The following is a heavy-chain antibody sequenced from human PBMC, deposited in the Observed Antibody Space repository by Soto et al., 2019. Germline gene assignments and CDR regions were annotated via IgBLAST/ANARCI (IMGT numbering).Heavy chain of an antibody. CDR2: INSDGSST. CDR3: ASLTGYSSSWNFDS. CDR1: GFTFSSYW. D-gene: IGHD6-13*01. J-gene: IGHJ4*02. V-gene: IGHV3-74*01. Sequence: GGSLRLSCAASGFTFSSYWMHWVRQAPGKGLVWVSRINSDGSSTSYADSVKGRFTISRDNAKNTLYLQMNSLRAEDTAVYYCASLTGYSSSWNFDSWGQGTPVTVSS.